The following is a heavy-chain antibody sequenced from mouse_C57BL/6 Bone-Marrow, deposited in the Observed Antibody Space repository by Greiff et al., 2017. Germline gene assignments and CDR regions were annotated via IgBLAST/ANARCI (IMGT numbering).Heavy chain of an antibody. V-gene: IGHV1-81*01. Sequence: QVQLQQSGAELVRPGASVKLSCTASGYTFTSYCISWVKQRPGQGLEWIGEIYPRSGNTSYNAKFKGKATLTADKSSSTAYMELRRLTSEDSAVYFCARRNLGAWFAYWGQGTLVTVSA. CDR1: GYTFTSYC. CDR3: ARRNLGAWFAY. CDR2: IYPRSGNT. D-gene: IGHD4-1*01. J-gene: IGHJ3*01.